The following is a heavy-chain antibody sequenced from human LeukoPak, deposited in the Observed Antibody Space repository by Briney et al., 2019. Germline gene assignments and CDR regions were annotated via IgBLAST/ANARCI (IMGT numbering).Heavy chain of an antibody. V-gene: IGHV3-33*06. CDR2: IWYDGSNK. J-gene: IGHJ3*02. Sequence: PGESLKISCAASGFTFSSYGMHWVRQAPGKGLEWVAVIWYDGSNKYYADSVKGRFTISRDNSKNTLYLQMNSLRAEDTAVYYCAKADYYGSGSYLPDIWGQGTMVTVSS. CDR1: GFTFSSYG. D-gene: IGHD3-10*01. CDR3: AKADYYGSGSYLPDI.